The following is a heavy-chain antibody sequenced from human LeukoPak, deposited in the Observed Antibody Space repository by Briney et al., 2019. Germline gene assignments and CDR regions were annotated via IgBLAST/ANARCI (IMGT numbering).Heavy chain of an antibody. CDR3: AHSSGRFDY. V-gene: IGHV6-1*01. CDR1: GGSVSSNSAA. J-gene: IGHJ4*02. D-gene: IGHD6-19*01. CDR2: TYYRSKWHN. Sequence: SQTLSLTCVISGGSVSSNSAAWNWIRQSPSRGLEWLGRTYYRSKWHNEYAVSVKSRITISPDTSKNQFSLQLNSVTPDDTAVYYCAHSSGRFDYWGQGTLVTVSS.